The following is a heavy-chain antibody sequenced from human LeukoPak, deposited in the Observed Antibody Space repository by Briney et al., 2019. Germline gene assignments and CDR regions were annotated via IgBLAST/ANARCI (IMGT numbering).Heavy chain of an antibody. J-gene: IGHJ4*02. V-gene: IGHV4-34*01. CDR1: GGSFSGYY. CDR2: INHSGST. CDR3: ARGRDGDYGYTDFDY. Sequence: SETLSLTCAVYGGSFSGYYWGWIRQPPGKGLEWIGEINHSGSTNYNPSLKSRVTISVDTSKNQFSLKLSSVTAADTAVYYCARGRDGDYGYTDFDYWGQGTLVTVSS. D-gene: IGHD4-17*01.